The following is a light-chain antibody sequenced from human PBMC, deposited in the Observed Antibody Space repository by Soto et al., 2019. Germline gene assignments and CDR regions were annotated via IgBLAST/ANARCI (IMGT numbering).Light chain of an antibody. Sequence: EIVLTQSPATLSLSPGERATLSCRASQSVSSYLAWYQQKPGQAPRLLIYGASSRATGIPDRFSGSGSGTDFTLTISRLEPEDFAVYYCQQYGSSPPYTFGQGTK. CDR1: QSVSSY. J-gene: IGKJ2*01. V-gene: IGKV3-20*01. CDR2: GAS. CDR3: QQYGSSPPYT.